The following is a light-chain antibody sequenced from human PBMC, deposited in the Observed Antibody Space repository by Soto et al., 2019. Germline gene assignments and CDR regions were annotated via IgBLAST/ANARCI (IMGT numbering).Light chain of an antibody. CDR1: QSISNY. J-gene: IGKJ3*01. CDR2: AAS. V-gene: IGKV1-39*01. Sequence: DIQMTQSPSSLSASVGDSVTITCRASQSISNYLNWYQQKPGKAPKLLVYAASSLQSGVPSRFGGSGSGTDFPPTIRSLQPEDFATYYCQKIYSTPSTFGPGTK. CDR3: QKIYSTPST.